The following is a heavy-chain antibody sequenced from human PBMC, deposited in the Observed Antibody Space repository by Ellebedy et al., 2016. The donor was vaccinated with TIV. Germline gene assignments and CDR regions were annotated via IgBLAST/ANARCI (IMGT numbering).Heavy chain of an antibody. CDR1: GGSISSGGFH. J-gene: IGHJ4*02. CDR2: IYYSGST. V-gene: IGHV4-31*03. D-gene: IGHD1-1*01. Sequence: MPSETLSLTCTVSGGSISSGGFHWTWIRQHPGKDLEWIGSIYYSGSTHYNPSLKSRVTISVDTSKNQFSLKLSSVTASDTAGYYCARWNGPGGYFDHWGQGTLVTVSS. CDR3: ARWNGPGGYFDH.